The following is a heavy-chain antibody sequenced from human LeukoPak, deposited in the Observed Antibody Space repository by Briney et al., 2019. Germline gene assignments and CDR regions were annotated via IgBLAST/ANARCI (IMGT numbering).Heavy chain of an antibody. D-gene: IGHD3-9*01. Sequence: GGSLRLSCAASGFTFSSYAMSWVRQAPGKGLEWVSAISGSGGSTYYADSVKGRFTISRDNSKNTLYLQMNSLRAEDTAVYYCAKEDQARGITRYFDWFAAFDIWGQGTMVTVSS. V-gene: IGHV3-23*01. CDR1: GFTFSSYA. CDR3: AKEDQARGITRYFDWFAAFDI. CDR2: ISGSGGST. J-gene: IGHJ3*02.